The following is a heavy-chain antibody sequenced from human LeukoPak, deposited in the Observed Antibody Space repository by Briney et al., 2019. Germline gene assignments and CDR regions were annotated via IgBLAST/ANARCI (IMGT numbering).Heavy chain of an antibody. D-gene: IGHD3-10*01. Sequence: SETLSLTCAVYGGSFSGYYWSWIRQPPGKGLEWIGEINHSGSTNYNPSLKSRVTISVDTSKNQFSLKLSSVTAADTAVYYCARAYGPGLYYWGQGTLVTVSS. CDR3: ARAYGPGLYY. CDR1: GGSFSGYY. J-gene: IGHJ4*02. V-gene: IGHV4-34*01. CDR2: INHSGST.